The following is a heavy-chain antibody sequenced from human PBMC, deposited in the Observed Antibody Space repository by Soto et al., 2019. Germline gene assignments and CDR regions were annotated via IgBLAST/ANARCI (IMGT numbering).Heavy chain of an antibody. Sequence: SETLSLTCTVSGGSISSSYWSWIRQPAGKGLEWIGRIYTSGSTNYNPSLKSRVTMSVDTSKNQFSLKLSSVTAADTAVYYCARGSLYSGYAPFDYWGQGTLVTVSS. CDR1: GGSISSSY. CDR2: IYTSGST. CDR3: ARGSLYSGYAPFDY. V-gene: IGHV4-4*07. D-gene: IGHD5-12*01. J-gene: IGHJ4*02.